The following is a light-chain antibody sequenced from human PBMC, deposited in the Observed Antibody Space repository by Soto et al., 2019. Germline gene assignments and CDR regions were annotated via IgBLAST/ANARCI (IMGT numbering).Light chain of an antibody. CDR1: SSDVGGYIY. CDR2: EVS. V-gene: IGLV2-14*01. J-gene: IGLJ1*01. CDR3: QSYDSSLSYV. Sequence: QSVLTQPASVSGSPGQSITISCTGTSSDVGGYIYVSWYQQHPGKAPKLMIYEVSNRPSGVSNRFSGSKSGNTASLTISGLQAEDEAGYYCQSYDSSLSYVFGTGTKVTVL.